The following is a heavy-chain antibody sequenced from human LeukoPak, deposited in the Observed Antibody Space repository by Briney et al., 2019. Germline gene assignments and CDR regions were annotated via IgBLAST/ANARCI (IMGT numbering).Heavy chain of an antibody. CDR1: GFTFDDYG. CDR2: SSTVTGNI. CDR3: ATTGNFYDMDV. V-gene: IGHV3-48*04. J-gene: IGHJ6*03. Sequence: GGSLRLSCAASGFTFDDYGMSWVRQAPGKGLEWLSYSSTVTGNIYYADSVKGRFAISRDNAKSSLYLQMSSLRAEDTAVYFCATTGNFYDMDVWGKGTTVTVSS. D-gene: IGHD1-1*01.